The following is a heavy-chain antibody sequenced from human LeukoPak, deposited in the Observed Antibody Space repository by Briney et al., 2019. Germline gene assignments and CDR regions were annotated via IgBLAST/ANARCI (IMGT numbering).Heavy chain of an antibody. V-gene: IGHV4-39*07. D-gene: IGHD2-8*01. Sequence: SETLSLTCTVSGGSISSSDYYWGWLRQPPGKGLEWMGDIYYTGSTSYNSSLKSRVTISIDTSKTQFSLQLSSVTAADTAVYFCAREDYCTNGVCWAFDPWGQGTLVTVSS. CDR1: GGSISSSDYY. CDR2: IYYTGST. CDR3: AREDYCTNGVCWAFDP. J-gene: IGHJ5*02.